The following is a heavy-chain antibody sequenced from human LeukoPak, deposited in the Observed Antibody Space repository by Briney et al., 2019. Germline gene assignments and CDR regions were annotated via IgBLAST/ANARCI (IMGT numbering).Heavy chain of an antibody. D-gene: IGHD5-18*01. V-gene: IGHV3-23*01. J-gene: IGHJ4*02. CDR2: ISGSGGST. CDR1: GFTFSSYA. Sequence: GGSLRLSCAASGFTFSSYAMSWVRQAPGKGLEWVSAISGSGGSTYYADSVKGRFTISRDNSKNTLNLQMNSLRAEDTAVYYCAKDRGYSFIFDYWGQGTLVTVSS. CDR3: AKDRGYSFIFDY.